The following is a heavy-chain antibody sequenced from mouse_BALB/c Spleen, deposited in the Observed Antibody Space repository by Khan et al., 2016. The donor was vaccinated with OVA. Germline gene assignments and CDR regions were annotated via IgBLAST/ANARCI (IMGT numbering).Heavy chain of an antibody. CDR2: IDPYNGGA. J-gene: IGHJ2*01. CDR3: AGTDYYVSSYYFDY. Sequence: VQLQQSGPELVKPGASVKVSCKASGYSFTDYNMFWVKQSHGKSLEWIGYIDPYNGGASYNQKFKGKATLTVDKSSSTAFMHLNSLTSEDSTVFDCAGTDYYVSSYYFDYWGQGTTLTVSS. CDR1: GYSFTDYN. V-gene: IGHV1S135*01. D-gene: IGHD1-1*01.